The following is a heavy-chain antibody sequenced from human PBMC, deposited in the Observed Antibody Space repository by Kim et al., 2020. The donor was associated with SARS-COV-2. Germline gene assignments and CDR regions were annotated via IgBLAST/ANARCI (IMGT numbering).Heavy chain of an antibody. V-gene: IGHV4-34*01. J-gene: IGHJ6*01. Sequence: SETLSLTCAVYGVSFSSYYWSWIRQPPGKGLEWVGEINHSGSTNYNLSFKSRVTISVNKTKKKYPLKQSSVTAADTAVYYCAGGAECVAAGCLIPFYYYG. D-gene: IGHD6-13*01. CDR3: AGGAECVAAGCLIPFYYYG. CDR1: GVSFSSYY. CDR2: INHSGST.